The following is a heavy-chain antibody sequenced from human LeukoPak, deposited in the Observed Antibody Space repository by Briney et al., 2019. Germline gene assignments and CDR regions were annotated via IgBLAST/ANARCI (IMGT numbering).Heavy chain of an antibody. CDR3: AKEGTAMVDY. CDR1: TFTFGDYP. CDR2: IRYDGSNK. D-gene: IGHD5-18*01. V-gene: IGHV3-30*02. Sequence: GGSLRLSCTSATFTFGDYPLSWVRQAPGKGLEWVAFIRYDGSNKYYADSVKGRFTISRDNSKNTLYLQMNSLRAEDTAVYYCAKEGTAMVDYWGQGTLVTVSS. J-gene: IGHJ4*02.